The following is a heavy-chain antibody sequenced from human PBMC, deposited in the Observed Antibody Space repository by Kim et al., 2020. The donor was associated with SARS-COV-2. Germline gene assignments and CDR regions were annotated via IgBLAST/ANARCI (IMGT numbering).Heavy chain of an antibody. J-gene: IGHJ4*02. V-gene: IGHV3-7*01. Sequence: DAVKGRFTISRDNAENSLSLQMNSLRAGDTAVYYCARDPGIVGATYYLDYWGQGTLGTVSS. D-gene: IGHD1-26*01. CDR3: ARDPGIVGATYYLDY.